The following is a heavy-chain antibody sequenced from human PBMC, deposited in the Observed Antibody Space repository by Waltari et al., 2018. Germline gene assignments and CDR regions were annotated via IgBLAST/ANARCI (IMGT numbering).Heavy chain of an antibody. V-gene: IGHV4-34*01. D-gene: IGHD3-16*02. CDR1: GGSFSGYY. CDR2: INHSGST. Sequence: QVQLQQWGAGLLKPSETLSLTCAVYGGSFSGYYWSWIRQPPGKGLEWIGEINHSGSTNYIPSLKSRVTISVDTSKNQFSLKLSSVTAADTAVDYCARTTPDWGYYDYVWGSYRPTFDYWGQGTLVTVSS. CDR3: ARTTPDWGYYDYVWGSYRPTFDY. J-gene: IGHJ4*02.